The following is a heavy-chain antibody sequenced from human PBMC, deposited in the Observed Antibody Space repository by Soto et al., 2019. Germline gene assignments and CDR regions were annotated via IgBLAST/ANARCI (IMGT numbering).Heavy chain of an antibody. CDR3: ARDSGIPGRYWYFGL. J-gene: IGHJ2*01. V-gene: IGHV1-2*02. Sequence: QVQLVQSGAEVKKPGASVKVSCTTYGYTFSDYFLHWVRQAPGQGPEWMGFINPKRGGTEYAPKFQGRVTMTRDTSSSTVYMYLSGLTSDDTAIYYCARDSGIPGRYWYFGLWVRGTLVTVSS. CDR2: INPKRGGT. CDR1: GYTFSDYF. D-gene: IGHD3-9*01.